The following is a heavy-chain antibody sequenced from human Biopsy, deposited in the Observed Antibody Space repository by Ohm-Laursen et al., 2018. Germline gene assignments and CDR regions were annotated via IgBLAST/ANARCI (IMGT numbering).Heavy chain of an antibody. CDR2: ISPKSGDT. Sequence: SAKVSRKVSGFSFTGYYIHWVRQAPGQGLEWMGGISPKSGDTNYAHKFQGNITMTRDTSMSTAYMEMSRLRCDDTAVYYCALQSVAQMKNFDYWGQGTLVTVSS. J-gene: IGHJ4*02. CDR1: GFSFTGYY. V-gene: IGHV1-2*02. D-gene: IGHD6-19*01. CDR3: ALQSVAQMKNFDY.